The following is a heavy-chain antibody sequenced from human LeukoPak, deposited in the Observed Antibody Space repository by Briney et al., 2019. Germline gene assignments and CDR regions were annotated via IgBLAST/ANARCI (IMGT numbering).Heavy chain of an antibody. CDR3: ARSPYSSGPFDY. V-gene: IGHV4-59*04. CDR2: IYHSGST. CDR1: GGSISNYY. Sequence: PSETLSLTCTVSGGSISNYYWSWIRQPPGKGLEWIGSIYHSGSTYYNPSLKSRVTMSVDTSKNQFSLKLSSVTAADTAVYYCARSPYSSGPFDYWGQGTLVTVSS. J-gene: IGHJ4*02. D-gene: IGHD6-19*01.